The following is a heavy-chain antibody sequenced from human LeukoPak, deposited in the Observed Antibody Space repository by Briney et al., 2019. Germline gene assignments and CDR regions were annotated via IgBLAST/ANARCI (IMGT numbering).Heavy chain of an antibody. V-gene: IGHV3-74*01. J-gene: IGHJ5*01. CDR3: VRDWDHYDFDS. CDR1: GFTFSNYW. CDR2: INPAGNYR. Sequence: GGSLRLSCAASGFTFSNYWIHWVRQVPGKGLVWVSRINPAGNYRNYADSVEGRFTISRDNARNPVYLQISRLRKEDTALFYCVRDWDHYDFDSWGQGTLVIVSS. D-gene: IGHD3-3*01.